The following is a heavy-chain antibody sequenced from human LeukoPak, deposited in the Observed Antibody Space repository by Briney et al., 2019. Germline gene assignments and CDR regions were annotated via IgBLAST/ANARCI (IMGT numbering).Heavy chain of an antibody. Sequence: GGSLRLSCAASGFIFSSYRMNWVRQAPGKGLECVSDISSSSSHIYYADSVKGRFTISRDNAKNSLYLQMNSLRAEDTAVYYCASGSGNYYRGYYFDYWGQGTLVTVSS. V-gene: IGHV3-21*01. D-gene: IGHD3-10*01. CDR3: ASGSGNYYRGYYFDY. J-gene: IGHJ4*02. CDR1: GFIFSSYR. CDR2: ISSSSSHI.